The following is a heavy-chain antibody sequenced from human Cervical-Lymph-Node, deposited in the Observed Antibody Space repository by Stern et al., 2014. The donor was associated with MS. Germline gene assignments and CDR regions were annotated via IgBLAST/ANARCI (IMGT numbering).Heavy chain of an antibody. Sequence: VQLVQSGGGVVQPGRSLRLSCAACGFTFSNSGMHWVRQAPGRGMEWVALISYDGSSRIYADSVKGRFTISRDTSKNTLYLQMNSLRADDTAVYYCAKAPVVYSAPLDYWGQGTLVTVSS. CDR1: GFTFSNSG. D-gene: IGHD4-23*01. CDR2: ISYDGSSR. CDR3: AKAPVVYSAPLDY. J-gene: IGHJ4*02. V-gene: IGHV3-30*18.